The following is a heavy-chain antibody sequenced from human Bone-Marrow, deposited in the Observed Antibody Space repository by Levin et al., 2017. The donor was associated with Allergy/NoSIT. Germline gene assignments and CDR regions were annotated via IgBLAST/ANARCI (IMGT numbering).Heavy chain of an antibody. CDR3: ARVNTEVVAAIRFDP. V-gene: IGHV1-2*02. CDR2: INPNSGGT. Sequence: ASVKVSCKASGYTFTGYYMHWVRQAPGQGLEWMGWINPNSGGTNYAQKFQGRVTMTRDTSISTAYMELSRLRSDDTAVYYCARVNTEVVAAIRFDPWGQGTLVTVSS. D-gene: IGHD2-15*01. J-gene: IGHJ5*02. CDR1: GYTFTGYY.